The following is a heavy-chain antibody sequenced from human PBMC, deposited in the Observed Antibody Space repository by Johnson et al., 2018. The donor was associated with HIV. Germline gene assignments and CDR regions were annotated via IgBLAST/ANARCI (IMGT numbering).Heavy chain of an antibody. CDR2: ISWNSGSI. CDR3: AKDIGYYDSSDYDAFDI. D-gene: IGHD3-22*01. CDR1: GFTFDDYA. V-gene: IGHV3-9*01. Sequence: DVQLVESGGGLVQPGRSLRLSCAASGFTFDDYAMHWVRQAPGKGLEWVSGISWNSGSIGYADSVKGRFTISRDNAKNSLYLQMNSLRAEDTALYYCAKDIGYYDSSDYDAFDIWGQGTMVTVSS. J-gene: IGHJ3*02.